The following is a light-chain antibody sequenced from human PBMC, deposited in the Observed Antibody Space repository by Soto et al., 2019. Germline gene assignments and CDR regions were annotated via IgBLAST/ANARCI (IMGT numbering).Light chain of an antibody. J-gene: IGLJ1*01. V-gene: IGLV2-14*01. CDR1: TSDVSIYNY. Sequence: QSVLTQPATMSGSPGQSITISCTGTTSDVSIYNYVSWYQQHPGKAPKLMIYGVSNRPSGVSNRSSGAKSGHTASLTISGLQVEDEADYYCCSYTSSTNYVFGPGTKVTVL. CDR2: GVS. CDR3: CSYTSSTNYV.